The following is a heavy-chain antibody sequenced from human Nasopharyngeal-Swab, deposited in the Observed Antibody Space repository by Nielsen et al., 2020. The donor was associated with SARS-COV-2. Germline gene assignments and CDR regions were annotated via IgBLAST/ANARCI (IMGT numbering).Heavy chain of an antibody. CDR1: GFIFSSYG. CDR3: ARAVAGATDY. CDR2: ISYDGINK. Sequence: GESLKISCAASGFIFSSYGMHWVRQAPGKGLEWVAVISYDGINKYNADSVKGRFTISRDNSRDTLYLQMNSLRAEDTAIYFCARAVAGATDYWGQGTLVTVSS. J-gene: IGHJ4*02. V-gene: IGHV3-30*03. D-gene: IGHD1-26*01.